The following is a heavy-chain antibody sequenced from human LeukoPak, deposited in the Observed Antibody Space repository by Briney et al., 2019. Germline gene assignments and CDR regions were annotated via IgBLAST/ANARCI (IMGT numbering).Heavy chain of an antibody. CDR1: GFTFSSYA. V-gene: IGHV3-23*01. CDR3: ARELGGYGSGSYAHYYYMDV. Sequence: GGSLRLSCAASGFTFSSYAMSWVRQAPGKGLEWVSAISGSGGSTYYADSVKGRFTISRDNSKNTLYLQMNSLRAEDTAVYYCARELGGYGSGSYAHYYYMDVWGKGTTVTISS. J-gene: IGHJ6*03. CDR2: ISGSGGST. D-gene: IGHD3-10*01.